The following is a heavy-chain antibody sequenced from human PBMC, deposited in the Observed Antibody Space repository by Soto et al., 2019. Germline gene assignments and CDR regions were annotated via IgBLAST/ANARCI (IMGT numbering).Heavy chain of an antibody. V-gene: IGHV3-30*18. CDR2: ISYDGSNQ. CDR3: AKVLLDDFWSGFYRGIQF. D-gene: IGHD3-3*01. CDR1: GFTFSSYA. J-gene: IGHJ1*01. Sequence: QVQLVESGGGVVQPGRSLRLSCAASGFTFSSYAMHWVRQAPDKGPEWVAVISYDGSNQYYGDSVKGRFTISRDNSKNTLYLQMNSLRAEDTAIYYCAKVLLDDFWSGFYRGIQFWGQGTLVTVSS.